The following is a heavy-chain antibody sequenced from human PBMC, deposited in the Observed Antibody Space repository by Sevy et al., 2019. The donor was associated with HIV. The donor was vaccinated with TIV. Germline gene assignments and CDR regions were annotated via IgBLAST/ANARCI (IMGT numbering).Heavy chain of an antibody. J-gene: IGHJ4*02. CDR2: INQSGSS. D-gene: IGHD1-1*01. CDR1: GGSFSDYY. CDR3: AREGYNSAAFDY. Sequence: SETLSLTCAVYGGSFSDYYWSWIRQPPGKGLEWIGEINQSGSSNYNPSLKSRVTISVDTSKNKFSLKLSSVTAADTAVYYCAREGYNSAAFDYWGQGTLVTVSS. V-gene: IGHV4-34*01.